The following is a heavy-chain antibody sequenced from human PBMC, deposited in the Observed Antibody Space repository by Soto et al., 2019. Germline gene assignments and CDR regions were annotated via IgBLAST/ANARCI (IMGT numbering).Heavy chain of an antibody. CDR3: ATGGGRFNYGMDV. Sequence: SETLSLTCAVSGDSVRSYYWSWIRQPPGKRLEWIGYIYYSGYTNYNPSLKSRVTISVDTSKNQLSLKLSSVTAADTAVYYCATGGGRFNYGMDVWGQGTTVTVSS. CDR2: IYYSGYT. V-gene: IGHV4-59*02. J-gene: IGHJ6*02. CDR1: GDSVRSYY. D-gene: IGHD3-10*01.